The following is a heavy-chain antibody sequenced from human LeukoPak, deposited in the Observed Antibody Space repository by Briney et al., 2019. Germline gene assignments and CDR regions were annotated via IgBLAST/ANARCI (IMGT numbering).Heavy chain of an antibody. V-gene: IGHV5-51*01. Sequence: GESLKISCKGSGYSFTSYWIGWVRQMPGKGLEWMGIIYPGDSDTRYSPSFQGQVTISADKSISTAYLQWSSLKASDTAMYYCARHPVVVVAAWYFDYWGQGTLVTVSS. J-gene: IGHJ4*02. D-gene: IGHD2-15*01. CDR2: IYPGDSDT. CDR3: ARHPVVVVAAWYFDY. CDR1: GYSFTSYW.